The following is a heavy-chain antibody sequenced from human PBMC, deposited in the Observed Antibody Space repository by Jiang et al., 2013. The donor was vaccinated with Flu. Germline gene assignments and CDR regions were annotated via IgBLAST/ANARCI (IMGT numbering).Heavy chain of an antibody. Sequence: VQLVESGAEVKKPGESLKISCKGSGYSFTSYWIGWVRQMPGKGLEWMGIIYPGDSDTRYSPSFQGQVTISADKSISTAYLQWSSLKASDTAMYYCARRLDILTSYRELWYFDLVGPWHPGHCL. V-gene: IGHV5-51*01. D-gene: IGHD3-9*01. CDR1: GYSFTSYW. CDR2: IYPGDSDT. CDR3: ARRLDILTSYRELWYFDL. J-gene: IGHJ2*01.